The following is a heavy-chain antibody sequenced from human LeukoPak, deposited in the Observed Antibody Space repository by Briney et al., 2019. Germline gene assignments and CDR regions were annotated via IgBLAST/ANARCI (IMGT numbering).Heavy chain of an antibody. V-gene: IGHV1-2*02. CDR2: INPNSGAT. CDR3: ASQYYDFWSGYYTGNAEYFQH. J-gene: IGHJ1*01. Sequence: ASVKTSCKASGYTFTGYYMHWVRQAPGQGLEWMGWINPNSGATNYAQKFQGRVTMTRDTSISTAYMELSRLRSDDTAVYYCASQYYDFWSGYYTGNAEYFQHWGQGTLVTVSS. CDR1: GYTFTGYY. D-gene: IGHD3-3*01.